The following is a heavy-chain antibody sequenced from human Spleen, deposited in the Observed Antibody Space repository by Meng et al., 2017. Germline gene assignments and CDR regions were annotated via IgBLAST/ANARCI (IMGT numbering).Heavy chain of an antibody. CDR2: IIPILGIA. CDR1: GGTFSSYT. V-gene: IGHV1-69*02. J-gene: IGHJ4*02. Sequence: SVKVSCKASGGTFSSYTISWVRQAPGQGLEWMGRIIPILGIANYAQKFQGRVTITADKSTSTAYMELSSLRSEDTAVYYCASADLAVAGSYFDYWGQGTLVTVSS. D-gene: IGHD6-19*01. CDR3: ASADLAVAGSYFDY.